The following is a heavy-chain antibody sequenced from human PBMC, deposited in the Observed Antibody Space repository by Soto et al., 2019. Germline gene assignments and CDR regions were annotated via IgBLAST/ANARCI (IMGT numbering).Heavy chain of an antibody. CDR2: INSDATT. V-gene: IGHV3-23*01. Sequence: VGSLILSCAASGFTFSNYPMTWVRQAPGKGLEWVSVINSDATTHYADSVKGRFTISRDNSKSTLYLQMNSLRVEDTAIYYCASGSVDFDYWGQGTLVTVSS. D-gene: IGHD2-21*01. CDR3: ASGSVDFDY. J-gene: IGHJ4*02. CDR1: GFTFSNYP.